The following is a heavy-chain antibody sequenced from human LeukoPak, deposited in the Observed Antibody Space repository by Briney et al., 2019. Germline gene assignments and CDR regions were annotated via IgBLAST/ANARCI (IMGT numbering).Heavy chain of an antibody. CDR2: IYYSGST. D-gene: IGHD2-2*01. Sequence: PSETLSLTCTVSGGSISSSSYYWGWIRQPPGKGLEWIGSIYYSGSTYYNPSLKSRVTISVDTSKNQFSLKLSSVTAADTAVYYCAGYQLLLFDYWGQGTLVTVSS. V-gene: IGHV4-39*01. CDR1: GGSISSSSYY. CDR3: AGYQLLLFDY. J-gene: IGHJ4*02.